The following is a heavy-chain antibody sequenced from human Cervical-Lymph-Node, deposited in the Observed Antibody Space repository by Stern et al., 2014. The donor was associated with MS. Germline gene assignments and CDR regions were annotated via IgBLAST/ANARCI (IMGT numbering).Heavy chain of an antibody. CDR3: ARDMTTVTAFDY. Sequence: VPLVESGGGVVQPGRSLRLSCVVSGFTFSNYGMHWVRQAPGKGLEWVAIISYNGNLKYYSDSVKGRFTISRDNSKATLYLEMNSLIGEYTAIYYCARDMTTVTAFDYWGQGTPVTVSS. D-gene: IGHD4-17*01. CDR1: GFTFSNYG. J-gene: IGHJ4*02. CDR2: ISYNGNLK. V-gene: IGHV3-30*03.